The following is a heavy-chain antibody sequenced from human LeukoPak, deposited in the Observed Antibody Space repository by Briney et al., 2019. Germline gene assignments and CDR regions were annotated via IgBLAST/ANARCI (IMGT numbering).Heavy chain of an antibody. D-gene: IGHD6-19*01. Sequence: SQTLSLTCAISGDSVSSNSAAWNWIRQSPSRGLEWLGRTYYRSKLYNDYAVSVKSRITINPDTSKNQFSLQLNSVTPEDTAVYYCARDLPAVAGSLHLSYYYYYGMDVWGQGTTVTVSS. CDR3: ARDLPAVAGSLHLSYYYYYGMDV. CDR1: GDSVSSNSAA. V-gene: IGHV6-1*01. CDR2: TYYRSKLYN. J-gene: IGHJ6*02.